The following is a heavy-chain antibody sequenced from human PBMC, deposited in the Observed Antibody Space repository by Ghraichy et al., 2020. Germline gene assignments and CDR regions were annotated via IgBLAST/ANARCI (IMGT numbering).Heavy chain of an antibody. Sequence: ASVKVSCKASGYTFSDYYIHWVRQAPGQGLEWMGWINPNSGATNYAQNFQGRVTLTRDTSTSTGYLELIRLTSDYTAVYYCARDRSSSWSGHYYYYGLDVWGQGTTVTVSS. V-gene: IGHV1-2*02. CDR3: ARDRSSSWSGHYYYYGLDV. CDR2: INPNSGAT. J-gene: IGHJ6*02. CDR1: GYTFSDYY. D-gene: IGHD6-13*01.